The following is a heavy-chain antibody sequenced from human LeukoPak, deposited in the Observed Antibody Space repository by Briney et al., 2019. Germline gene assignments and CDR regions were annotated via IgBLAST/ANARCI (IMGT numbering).Heavy chain of an antibody. J-gene: IGHJ4*02. D-gene: IGHD5-12*01. CDR3: ARGGDIVATLPEFDY. CDR2: IDRSDSYT. V-gene: IGHV5-10-1*01. CDR1: GYLFTSYW. Sequence: GGSLLISCQGSGYLFTSYWISGVRQLPGKGVEWMGRIDRSDSYTNYSPSFQGHVTISADKSISTAYLQWSSLKASDTAMYYCARGGDIVATLPEFDYWGQGTLVTVSS.